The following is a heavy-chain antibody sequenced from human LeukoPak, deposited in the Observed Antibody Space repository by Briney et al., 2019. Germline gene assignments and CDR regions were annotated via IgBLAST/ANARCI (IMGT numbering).Heavy chain of an antibody. CDR1: GFTFSSYG. J-gene: IGHJ4*02. CDR3: AKDRRSGGSCSDY. D-gene: IGHD2-15*01. V-gene: IGHV3-23*01. Sequence: GGSLRLSCAASGFTFSSYGMHWVRQAPGRGLEWVSTISGSGDITYYADSVKGRLTISRDNSKNTLYLQMNSLRAEDTAVYYCAKDRRSGGSCSDYWGQGTLVTVSS. CDR2: ISGSGDIT.